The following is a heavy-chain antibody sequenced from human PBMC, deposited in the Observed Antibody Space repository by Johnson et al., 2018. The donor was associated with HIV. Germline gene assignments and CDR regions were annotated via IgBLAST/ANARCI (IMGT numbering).Heavy chain of an antibody. CDR3: ARDRVGATAFDI. CDR1: GFTFDDYG. J-gene: IGHJ3*02. CDR2: INWNGGST. Sequence: MLLVESGGGVVRPGGSLRLSCAASGFTFDDYGMSWVRQAPGKGLEWVSGINWNGGSTGYADSVKGRFTISRANSKNTLYLQINSLRAEDTAVYYCARDRVGATAFDIWGQGTMVTVSS. D-gene: IGHD1-26*01. V-gene: IGHV3-20*04.